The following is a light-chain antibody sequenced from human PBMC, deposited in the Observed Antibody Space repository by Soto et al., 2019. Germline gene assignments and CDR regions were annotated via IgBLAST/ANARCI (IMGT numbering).Light chain of an antibody. V-gene: IGKV1-39*01. CDR2: AAS. J-gene: IGKJ2*01. Sequence: DIPMTQSPSSLSASVGDRVTITCRASQSISSYLNWYQQKPGKAPKLLIYAASSLQSGVPSRFSASGSGTDFTLTISSLQPEDFATYYCQQSYSTPYTFGQGTKLEIK. CDR3: QQSYSTPYT. CDR1: QSISSY.